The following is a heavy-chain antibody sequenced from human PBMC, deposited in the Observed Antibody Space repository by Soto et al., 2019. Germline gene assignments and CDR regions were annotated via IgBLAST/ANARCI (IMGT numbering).Heavy chain of an antibody. J-gene: IGHJ6*02. V-gene: IGHV3-15*01. CDR1: GFTFSSYG. D-gene: IGHD1-26*01. CDR2: IKSKTDGGTK. CDR3: TTVGWELDYYYYYGMDV. Sequence: PGGSLRLSCAASGFTFSSYGMHWVRQAPGKGLEWVGRIKSKTDGGTKDYAAPVKGRFTISRDDSKNTLYLQMNSLKTEDTAVYYCTTVGWELDYYYYYGMDVWGQGTTVTVSS.